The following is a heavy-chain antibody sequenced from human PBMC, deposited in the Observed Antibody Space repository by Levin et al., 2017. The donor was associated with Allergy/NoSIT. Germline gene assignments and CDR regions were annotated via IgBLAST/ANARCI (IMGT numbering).Heavy chain of an antibody. Sequence: GGSLRLSCAASGFTFSSYGMHWVRQAPGKGLEWVAVIWYDGSNKYYADSVKGRFTISRDNSKNTLYLQMNSLRAEDTAVYYCARLVDDYGDLSDYWGQGTLVTVSS. D-gene: IGHD4-17*01. J-gene: IGHJ4*02. V-gene: IGHV3-33*01. CDR1: GFTFSSYG. CDR3: ARLVDDYGDLSDY. CDR2: IWYDGSNK.